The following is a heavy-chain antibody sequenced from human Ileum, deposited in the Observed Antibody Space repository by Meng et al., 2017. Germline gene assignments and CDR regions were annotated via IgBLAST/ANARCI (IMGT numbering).Heavy chain of an antibody. CDR1: GFTFTNYA. J-gene: IGHJ4*02. V-gene: IGHV3-23*01. CDR3: AKGFWGTERHWNPCGH. Sequence: GESLKISCAASGFTFTNYAMTWVRQAPGKGLEWVSVISGSGRDTYYADSVEGRFTLSRDNSKNTLYLQMDSLRVDDTAVYYCAKGFWGTERHWNPCGHWGQGTLVTVSS. CDR2: ISGSGRDT. D-gene: IGHD3-16*01.